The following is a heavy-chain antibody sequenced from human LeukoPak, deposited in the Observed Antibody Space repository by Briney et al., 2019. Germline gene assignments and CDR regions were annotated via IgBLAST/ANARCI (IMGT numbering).Heavy chain of an antibody. Sequence: SETLSLTCTVSGGSINSYYWTWIRQPPGKGLEWIANVYNSGSTNYNPSLKSRVTISVDMFKDQFSLKLTSVTAADTAVYYCARLRSGMDVWGQGTTVTVSS. V-gene: IGHV4-59*01. J-gene: IGHJ6*02. CDR2: VYNSGST. CDR1: GGSINSYY. CDR3: ARLRSGMDV.